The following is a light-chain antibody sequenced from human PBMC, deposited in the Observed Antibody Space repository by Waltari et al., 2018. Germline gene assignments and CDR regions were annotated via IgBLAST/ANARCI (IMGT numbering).Light chain of an antibody. CDR2: EVS. V-gene: IGKV2-29*02. J-gene: IGKJ1*01. CDR3: MHGKNVPPA. CDR1: HSLLHSDGKTY. Sequence: DIVMTKPPLSLSVTPGQPASISCTSRHSLLHSDGKTYLYWYLQKAGQSPHLLIYEVSSRFSGVTERVSGSGSGTDFTLKISRVEAEDVGVYYCMHGKNVPPAFGQGTKVEIK.